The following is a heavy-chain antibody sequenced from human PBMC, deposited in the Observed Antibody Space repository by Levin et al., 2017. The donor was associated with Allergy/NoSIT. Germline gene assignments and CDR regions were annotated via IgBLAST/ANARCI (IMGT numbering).Heavy chain of an antibody. CDR2: IKQDESEK. J-gene: IGHJ4*02. D-gene: IGHD3-16*01. Sequence: GGSLRLSCVASGFTLSDYWMTWVRQAPGKGLEWVANIKQDESEKYYVDSVKGRFTISRDNAENSLYLQMNSLRTDDTAVYYCTRAKDDDDRASAYRPTSFWGQGALVTVSS. CDR3: TRAKDDDDRASAYRPTSF. V-gene: IGHV3-7*01. CDR1: GFTLSDYW.